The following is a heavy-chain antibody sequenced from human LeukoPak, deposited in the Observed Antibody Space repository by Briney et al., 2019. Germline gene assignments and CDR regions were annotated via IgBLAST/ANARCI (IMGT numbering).Heavy chain of an antibody. Sequence: GGSLRLSCAASGFTFSGYDMHWVRQAPGKGLQWVAFIRYDGSNKYYTDSVKGRFTISRDNSKNTLYLQMNSLRPEDTAVYYCAKGLTWDSTSCSDWGQGTLVTVSS. CDR2: IRYDGSNK. J-gene: IGHJ4*02. D-gene: IGHD2-2*01. CDR1: GFTFSGYD. CDR3: AKGLTWDSTSCSD. V-gene: IGHV3-30*02.